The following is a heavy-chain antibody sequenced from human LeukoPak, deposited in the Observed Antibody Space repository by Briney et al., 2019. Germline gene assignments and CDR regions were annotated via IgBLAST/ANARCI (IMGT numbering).Heavy chain of an antibody. CDR2: FDPEDGET. J-gene: IGHJ6*02. CDR1: GYTLTELS. Sequence: ASVKVSCKVSGYTLTELSMHWVRQAPGKGLEWMGGFDPEDGETIYAQKFQGRVTMTEDTSTDTAYMELSSLRSEDTAVYYCASPTGYCSGGSCYLSHYYGMDVWGQGTTVTASS. D-gene: IGHD2-15*01. CDR3: ASPTGYCSGGSCYLSHYYGMDV. V-gene: IGHV1-24*01.